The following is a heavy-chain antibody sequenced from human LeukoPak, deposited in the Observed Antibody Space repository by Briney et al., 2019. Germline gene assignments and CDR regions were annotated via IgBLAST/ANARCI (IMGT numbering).Heavy chain of an antibody. V-gene: IGHV3-30*02. D-gene: IGHD3-3*01. CDR1: GFTFSSYG. J-gene: IGHJ4*02. Sequence: GGSLRLSCAASGFTFSSYGMHWVRQAPGKGLEWVAFIRYDGSNKYYADSVKGRFTISRDNSKNTLYLQMNSLRAEDTAVYYCAKDSSDFWSGYFPFDYWGKGTLVTVSS. CDR3: AKDSSDFWSGYFPFDY. CDR2: IRYDGSNK.